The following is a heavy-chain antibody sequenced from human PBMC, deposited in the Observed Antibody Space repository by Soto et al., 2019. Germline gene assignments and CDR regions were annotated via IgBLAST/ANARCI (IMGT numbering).Heavy chain of an antibody. J-gene: IGHJ4*02. CDR2: IYYSGST. V-gene: IGHV4-39*01. CDR3: ARQGGDSSGYYYVGFDY. Sequence: PSETLSLTCTVSGGSISSSSYYWGWIRQPPGKGLEWIGSIYYSGSTYYNPPLKSRVTISVDTSKNQFSLKLSSVTAADTAVYYCARQGGDSSGYYYVGFDYWGQGTLVTVSS. CDR1: GGSISSSSYY. D-gene: IGHD3-22*01.